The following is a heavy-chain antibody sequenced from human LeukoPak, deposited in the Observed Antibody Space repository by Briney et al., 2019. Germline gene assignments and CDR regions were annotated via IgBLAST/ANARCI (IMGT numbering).Heavy chain of an antibody. D-gene: IGHD6-19*01. J-gene: IGHJ4*02. CDR1: GYSFTTYW. CDR3: ATPAVAGGAGFDY. CDR2: IEPGDSYT. Sequence: GESLKISCKGSGYSFTTYWIGWVRQMPGKGLEGRGIIEPGDSYTRYSPSVQGQVTISVDKSISTAYLQWSSLKASDTAMYYCATPAVAGGAGFDYWGQGPLVTVSS. V-gene: IGHV5-51*01.